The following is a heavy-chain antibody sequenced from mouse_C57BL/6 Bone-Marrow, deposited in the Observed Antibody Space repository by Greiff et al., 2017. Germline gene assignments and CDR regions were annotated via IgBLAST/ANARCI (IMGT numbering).Heavy chain of an antibody. Sequence: VQLVESGPGLVAPSQSLSITCTVSGFSLTSYGVHWVRQPPGKGLEWLVVIWSDGSTTYNSALKSRLSISKDNSKSQVFLKMNSLQTDDTAMYYCARHSYYGSRTVSAMDYWGQGASVTVSS. CDR2: IWSDGST. CDR1: GFSLTSYG. D-gene: IGHD1-1*01. V-gene: IGHV2-6-1*01. J-gene: IGHJ4*01. CDR3: ARHSYYGSRTVSAMDY.